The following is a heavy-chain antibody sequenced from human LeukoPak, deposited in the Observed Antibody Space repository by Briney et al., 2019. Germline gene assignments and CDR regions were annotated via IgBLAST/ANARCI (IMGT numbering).Heavy chain of an antibody. CDR2: ISYDGSNK. D-gene: IGHD5-18*01. CDR3: ARDPYYVDTAMAVDY. CDR1: GFTFSSYA. V-gene: IGHV3-30-3*01. Sequence: PPGGSLRLSCAASGFTFSSYAMHWVRQAPGKGLEWVAVISYDGSNKYYADSVKGRFTISRDNSKNTLYLQMNSLRAEDTAVYYCARDPYYVDTAMAVDYWGQGTLVTVSS. J-gene: IGHJ4*02.